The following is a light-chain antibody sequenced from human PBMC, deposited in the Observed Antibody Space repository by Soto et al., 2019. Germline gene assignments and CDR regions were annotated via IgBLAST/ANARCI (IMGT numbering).Light chain of an antibody. J-gene: IGKJ4*01. V-gene: IGKV3-20*01. CDR1: QSVSNTNY. CDR2: GAS. Sequence: EIVLTQSPGTLSLSPGERATLSCRASQSVSNTNYLAWYQQKPGQAPRLLIYGASARATGIPDRFSGSGSGTDFTLTINRLEPEDFAVYCCQQYGRSPLTFGGGTKVDIK. CDR3: QQYGRSPLT.